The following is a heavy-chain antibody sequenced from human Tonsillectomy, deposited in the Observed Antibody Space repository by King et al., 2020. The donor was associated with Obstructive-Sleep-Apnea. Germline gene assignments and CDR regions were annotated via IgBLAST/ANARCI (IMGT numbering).Heavy chain of an antibody. D-gene: IGHD3-22*01. CDR2: ISYDGSIK. CDR1: GFTFSSYG. V-gene: IGHV3-30-3*01. CDR3: ARDGDSSGYLYFDS. Sequence: VQLVESGGGVGQPGKALRLSCAASGFTFSSYGLHWVRQSPGKGLEWVSDISYDGSIKYYAESVKGRFIISRDNSKNTLHLQMNSLRTDDTAMYYCARDGDSSGYLYFDSWGQGTLVIVSS. J-gene: IGHJ4*02.